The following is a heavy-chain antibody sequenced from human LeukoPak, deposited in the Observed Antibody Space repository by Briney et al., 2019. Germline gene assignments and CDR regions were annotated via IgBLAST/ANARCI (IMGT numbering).Heavy chain of an antibody. CDR3: AKGKGMVYNNYCFDG. CDR1: GFTFSIYE. J-gene: IGHJ4*02. CDR2: ITEDSGPT. V-gene: IGHV3-23*01. Sequence: PGGSLRLSCAASGFTFSIYEMNWVREAPGKGLEWVSSITEDSGPTIYAGSLKGRFTFSRDNSENTLYLHMNSLRADDTAVYYCAKGKGMVYNNYCFDGWGQGSLVTVSS. D-gene: IGHD4-11*01.